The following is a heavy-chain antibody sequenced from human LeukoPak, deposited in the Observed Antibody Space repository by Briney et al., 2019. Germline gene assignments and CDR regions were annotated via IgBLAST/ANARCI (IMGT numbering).Heavy chain of an antibody. D-gene: IGHD6-13*01. V-gene: IGHV4-34*01. CDR2: INHSGST. J-gene: IGHJ4*02. CDR1: GGSFSGHY. CDR3: ARVGAAAGFNFDY. Sequence: PSETLSLTCAVYGGSFSGHYWSWIRQPPGKGLEWIGEINHSGSTNYNPSLKSRVTISVDTSKNQFSLKLNSVTAADTAVYYCARVGAAAGFNFDYWGQGTLVTVSS.